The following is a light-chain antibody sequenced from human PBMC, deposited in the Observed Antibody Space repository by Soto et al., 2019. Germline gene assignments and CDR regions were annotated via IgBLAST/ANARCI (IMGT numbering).Light chain of an antibody. CDR1: QDIKNY. V-gene: IGKV1-33*01. Sequence: DIQMTQSPSSRSASVGDSVTITFQASQDIKNYLNWYQQKSGKAPKPLIYDASDLETGVPSRFSGSGSGTDFTFTINSLQPEDIATYYCQQYDNLPLTFGGGTKVDIK. J-gene: IGKJ4*01. CDR3: QQYDNLPLT. CDR2: DAS.